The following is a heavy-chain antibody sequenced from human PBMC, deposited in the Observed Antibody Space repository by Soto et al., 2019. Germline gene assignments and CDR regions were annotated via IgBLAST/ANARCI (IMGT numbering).Heavy chain of an antibody. J-gene: IGHJ4*02. CDR2: LIPILGIA. V-gene: IGHV1-69*08. CDR1: GGTFSSYT. D-gene: IGHD2-15*01. Sequence: QVQLVQSGAEVKKPGSSVKVSCKASGGTFSSYTISWVRQAPGQGLEWMGRLIPILGIANYAQKFQGRVTITADKSTSTAYMELSSLRSEDTAVYYCARDLGYCSGGSCSQIDYWGQGTLVTVSS. CDR3: ARDLGYCSGGSCSQIDY.